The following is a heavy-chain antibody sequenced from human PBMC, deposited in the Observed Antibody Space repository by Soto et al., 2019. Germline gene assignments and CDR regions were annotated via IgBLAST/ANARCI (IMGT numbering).Heavy chain of an antibody. CDR2: ISAYNGNT. Sequence: ASVKVSCKASGYTFTSYGISWVRQAPGQGLEWMGWISAYNGNTNYAQKLQGRVTMTTDTSTSTAYMELRSLRSDDTAVYYCARVSDIVATISQSDAFDIWGQGTMVTVSS. CDR1: GYTFTSYG. CDR3: ARVSDIVATISQSDAFDI. J-gene: IGHJ3*02. D-gene: IGHD5-12*01. V-gene: IGHV1-18*01.